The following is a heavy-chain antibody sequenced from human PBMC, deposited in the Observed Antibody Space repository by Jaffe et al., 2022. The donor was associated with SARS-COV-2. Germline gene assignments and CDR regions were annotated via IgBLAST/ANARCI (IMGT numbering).Heavy chain of an antibody. CDR1: GGSISSGDYY. D-gene: IGHD2-2*01. J-gene: IGHJ5*02. V-gene: IGHV4-30-4*01. CDR3: ARCIVVVPAAIVDWFDP. Sequence: QVQLQESGPGLVKPSQTLSLTCTVSGGSISSGDYYWSWIRQPPGKGLEWIGYIYYSGSTYYNPSLKSRVTISVDTSKNQFSLKLSSVTAADTAVYYCARCIVVVPAAIVDWFDPWGQGTLVTVSS. CDR2: IYYSGST.